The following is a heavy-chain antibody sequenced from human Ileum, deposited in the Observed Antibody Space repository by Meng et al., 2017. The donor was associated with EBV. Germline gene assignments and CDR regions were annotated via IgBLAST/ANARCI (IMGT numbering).Heavy chain of an antibody. V-gene: IGHV3-23*01. CDR2: ISGGADST. CDR1: GFTFSTYG. Sequence: EVQLLESGGGLVQPGGSLRLSCAASGFTFSTYGMSWVRQTPGKGLEWVSAISGGADSTYYVHSVEGRFTISRDNSKNTLYLQMNSLRAEDSAVYYCAKGRAGNWFDPWGQGTLVTVSS. CDR3: AKGRAGNWFDP. J-gene: IGHJ5*02.